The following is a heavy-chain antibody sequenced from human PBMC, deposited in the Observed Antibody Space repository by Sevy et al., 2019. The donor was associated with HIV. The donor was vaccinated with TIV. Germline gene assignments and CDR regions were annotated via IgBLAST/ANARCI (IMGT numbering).Heavy chain of an antibody. CDR1: DLRNYW. V-gene: IGHV3-74*01. D-gene: IGHD3-22*01. CDR3: VRDFNGYSDY. CDR2: MNQDGNNI. J-gene: IGHJ4*02. Sequence: GSLRPPCVASDLRNYWVPWVRPVPGEGPRWVSSMNQDGNNINYADSVKGRFIISRDNARNTLYLQMNSLRADDTAVYYCVRDFNGYSDYWGQGTLVTVSS.